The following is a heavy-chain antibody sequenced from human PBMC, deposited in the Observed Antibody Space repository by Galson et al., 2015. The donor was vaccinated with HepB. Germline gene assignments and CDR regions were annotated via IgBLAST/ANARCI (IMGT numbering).Heavy chain of an antibody. J-gene: IGHJ6*02. CDR1: GFTFSRYD. CDR3: AKRAQYSSTWGRTRFSSYFDMDV. CDR2: ISYDGSGE. Sequence: SLRLSCAAPGFTFSRYDMHWVRQAPGKGLEWVALISYDGSGEYYADSVKGRFIISRDNSKNTLYLQMNSLRAEDTAVYYCAKRAQYSSTWGRTRFSSYFDMDVWGQGTTVTVSS. D-gene: IGHD6-13*01. V-gene: IGHV3-30*18.